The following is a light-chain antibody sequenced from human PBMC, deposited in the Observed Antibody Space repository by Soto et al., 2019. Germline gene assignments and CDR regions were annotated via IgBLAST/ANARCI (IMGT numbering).Light chain of an antibody. CDR2: ASS. J-gene: IGKJ4*01. V-gene: IGKV1-27*01. CDR1: QVIRNY. CDR3: QNYNSAQLT. Sequence: DLQMTQSPSSLSAAVGARATITCRSMQVIRNYFPVDQQKPGKFPQLLIYASSTLQAGVPSLFSCSGSGTDFTISISRLQPEAVATYYCQNYNSAQLTFGGAPRVDVK.